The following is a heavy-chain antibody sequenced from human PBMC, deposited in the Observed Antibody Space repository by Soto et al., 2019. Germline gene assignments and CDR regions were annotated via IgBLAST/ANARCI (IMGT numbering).Heavy chain of an antibody. V-gene: IGHV4-61*01. Sequence: SETLSLTCTVSGGSVSSGSYYWSWIRQPPGKGLEWIGYIYYSGSTSYNPSLKSRVTISVDTSKNQFSLKLSSVTAADTAVYYCARDRGSYYYDDDAFDIWGQGTMVTVSS. J-gene: IGHJ3*02. CDR1: GGSVSSGSYY. CDR3: ARDRGSYYYDDDAFDI. D-gene: IGHD1-26*01. CDR2: IYYSGST.